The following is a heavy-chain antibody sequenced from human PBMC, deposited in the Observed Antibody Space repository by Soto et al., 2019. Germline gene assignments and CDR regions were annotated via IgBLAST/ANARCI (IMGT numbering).Heavy chain of an antibody. CDR1: GFTFRSFT. J-gene: IGHJ5*02. D-gene: IGHD6-25*01. CDR2: ISSNSAYI. V-gene: IGHV3-21*01. CDR3: TRDASRDSSALGWFDP. Sequence: GGSLRLSCAASGFTFRSFTMNWVRQAPGKGLEWVSTISSNSAYIYYTDALRGRFTISRDNAKNSLHLQMNSLRAEDTAVYYCTRDASRDSSALGWFDPCGSGTLVTVSS.